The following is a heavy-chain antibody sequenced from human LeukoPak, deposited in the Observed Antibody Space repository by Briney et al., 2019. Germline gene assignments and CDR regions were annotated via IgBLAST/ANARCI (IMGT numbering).Heavy chain of an antibody. D-gene: IGHD2-2*02. CDR3: ARESRRCSSTSCYRSTPDY. Sequence: SETLSLTCTVSGGSISSGSYYWSWIRQPAGKGLEWIGRIYTSGSTNYNPSLKSRVTISVDTSKNQFSLKLSSVTAADTAVYYCARESRRCSSTSCYRSTPDYWGQGTLVTVSS. CDR1: GGSISSGSYY. CDR2: IYTSGST. J-gene: IGHJ4*02. V-gene: IGHV4-61*02.